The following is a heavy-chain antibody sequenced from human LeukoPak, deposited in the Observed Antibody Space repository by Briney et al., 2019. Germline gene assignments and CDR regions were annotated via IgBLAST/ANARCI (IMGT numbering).Heavy chain of an antibody. CDR2: INHSGST. D-gene: IGHD2-15*01. J-gene: IGHJ3*01. CDR3: GGGLVVVEALISLFNL. V-gene: IGHV4-34*01. Sequence: SETLSLTCAVYGGSFSGYYWSWIRQPPGKGLEWIGEINHSGSTNYNPSLKSRVTISVDTSKNQYSVKLSSVTAADTAVYYCGGGLVVVEALISLFNLGGKGTMVTFS. CDR1: GGSFSGYY.